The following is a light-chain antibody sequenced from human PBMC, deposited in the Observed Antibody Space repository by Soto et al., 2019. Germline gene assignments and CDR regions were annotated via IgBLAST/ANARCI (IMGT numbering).Light chain of an antibody. V-gene: IGKV1-39*01. CDR2: AAS. CDR1: QSISSN. Sequence: DIQMTQSPSSLSAPVGDRVTITCRASQSISSNLNWYKQKPGKAPKLLIYAASSLQSGVPSRFSGSGSGTDFTLTISSLQPEDFATYYCQQSYSTPITFGQGTRLEIK. J-gene: IGKJ5*01. CDR3: QQSYSTPIT.